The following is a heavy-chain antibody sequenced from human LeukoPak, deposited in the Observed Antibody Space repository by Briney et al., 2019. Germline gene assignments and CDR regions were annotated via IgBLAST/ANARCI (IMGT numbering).Heavy chain of an antibody. J-gene: IGHJ4*02. CDR2: IYPGGST. Sequence: GGSLRLSCAASGFSVNRNYMSWVRQAPGKGLEWVSVIYPGGSTYYAESVKGRFTISRDNAKNSLLLQMNSLRAEDTAVYYCARLGATTDVLDYWGQGTLVTVSS. CDR3: ARLGATTDVLDY. V-gene: IGHV3-66*01. CDR1: GFSVNRNY. D-gene: IGHD1-26*01.